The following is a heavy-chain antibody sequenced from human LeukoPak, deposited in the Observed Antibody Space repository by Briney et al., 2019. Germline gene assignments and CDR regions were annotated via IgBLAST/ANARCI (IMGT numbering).Heavy chain of an antibody. CDR2: ISAYNGNT. CDR1: GYTFTSYG. V-gene: IGHV1-18*01. J-gene: IGHJ5*02. Sequence: RASVKVSCKASGYTFTSYGISWVRQAPGQGLEWMGWISAYNGNTNYAQKLQGRVTMTTDTSTSTAYMELRSLRSDDTAVYYCARDYYDSSGYNWFDPWGQGTLVTVSS. D-gene: IGHD3-22*01. CDR3: ARDYYDSSGYNWFDP.